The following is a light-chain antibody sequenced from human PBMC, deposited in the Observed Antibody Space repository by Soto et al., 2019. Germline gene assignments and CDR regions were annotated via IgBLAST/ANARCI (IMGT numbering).Light chain of an antibody. J-gene: IGKJ1*01. V-gene: IGKV2-30*01. CDR1: QSLVYSDGNTY. CDR2: KVS. CDR3: MQGTYWPRT. Sequence: EVLMTQSPLSLPVTLGQPASISCRASQSLVYSDGNTYLNWYHQRPGQSPRRLIYKVSKRDSGVPDRFSGSGSGADFTLQIGRVEADDVGVYFCMQGTYWPRTFGQGTKVDIK.